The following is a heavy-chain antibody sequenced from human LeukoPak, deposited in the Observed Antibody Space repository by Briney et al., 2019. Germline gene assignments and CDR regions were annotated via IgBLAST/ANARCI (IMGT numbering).Heavy chain of an antibody. D-gene: IGHD2-2*01. Sequence: PGGSLRLSCAASGFTLSNYAMHWVRHAPGKGLEWVTVISTDGKDKKYADSVKGRFAISRDNSKNTLDLQMNSLRVEDTAVYYCAKDQKWGPADYYFDSWGQGTLVTVSS. CDR2: ISTDGKDK. J-gene: IGHJ4*02. CDR1: GFTLSNYA. V-gene: IGHV3-30*18. CDR3: AKDQKWGPADYYFDS.